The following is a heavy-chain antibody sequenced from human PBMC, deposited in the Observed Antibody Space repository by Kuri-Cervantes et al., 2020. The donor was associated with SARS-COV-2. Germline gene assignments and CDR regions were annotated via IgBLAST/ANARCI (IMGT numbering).Heavy chain of an antibody. J-gene: IGHJ5*02. V-gene: IGHV3-9*01. D-gene: IGHD1-26*01. CDR3: AKEVVLGATTYWFDP. CDR1: GFTFDDYA. CDR2: ISWNSGSI. Sequence: GGSLRHSCAVSGFTFDDYAMHWVRQAPGKGLEWVSGISWNSGSIGYADSVKGRFTISRDNAKNSLYLQMNSLRAEDTALYYCAKEVVLGATTYWFDPWGQGTLVTVSS.